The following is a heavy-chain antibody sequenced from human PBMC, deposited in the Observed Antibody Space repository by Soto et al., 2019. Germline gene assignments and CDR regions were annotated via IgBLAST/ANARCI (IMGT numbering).Heavy chain of an antibody. CDR1: GGTFSSYT. J-gene: IGHJ4*02. D-gene: IGHD4-17*01. CDR2: IIPILGIA. CDR3: ARVRNDYGDYADY. Sequence: QVQLVQSRAEVKKPGSSVKVSCKASGGTFSSYTISGVRQAPGQGLEWMGRIIPILGIANYAQKFQGRVTITADKYTSTAYMERSSLRSEDTAVYYCARVRNDYGDYADYWGQGTLVTVSS. V-gene: IGHV1-69*02.